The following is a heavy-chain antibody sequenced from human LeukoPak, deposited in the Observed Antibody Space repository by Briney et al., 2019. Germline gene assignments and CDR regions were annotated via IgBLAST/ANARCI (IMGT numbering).Heavy chain of an antibody. CDR1: GFTFSTYS. V-gene: IGHV3-48*01. CDR3: ATPFDY. CDR2: ISSGSDTI. Sequence: GESLKISCAASGFTFSTYSMNWVRQAPGKGLEWVSYISSGSDTIYYADSVKGRFTISRDNAKNSLFLQMNSLRAEDTAVYYCATPFDYWGQGTLVTVSS. J-gene: IGHJ4*02.